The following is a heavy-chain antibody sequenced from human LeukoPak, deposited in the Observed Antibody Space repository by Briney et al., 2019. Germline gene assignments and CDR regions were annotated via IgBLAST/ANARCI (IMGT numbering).Heavy chain of an antibody. CDR3: ARGLPVTTHYYYYYYMDV. J-gene: IGHJ6*03. CDR1: GGSFSGYY. D-gene: IGHD4-17*01. Sequence: PSETLSLTCAVYGGSFSGYYWSWIRQPPGKGLEWIGEINHSGSTNYNPSLKSRVTISVDTSENQFSLKLSSVTAADTAVYYCARGLPVTTHYYYYYYMDVWGKGTTVTVSS. V-gene: IGHV4-34*01. CDR2: INHSGST.